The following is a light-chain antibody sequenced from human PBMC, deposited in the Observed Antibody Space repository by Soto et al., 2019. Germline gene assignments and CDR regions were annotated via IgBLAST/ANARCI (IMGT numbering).Light chain of an antibody. J-gene: IGLJ3*02. CDR1: SSDVGGYNY. Sequence: QSALTQPASVSGSAGQSIAISCTGTSSDVGGYNYVSWYQQHPGKAPKLLLSEVSKRPSGVSDRFSGSKSGNTASLTISGLQTQDEADYYCAAWDDNLNVVVFGGGTQLTVL. CDR2: EVS. V-gene: IGLV2-14*01. CDR3: AAWDDNLNVVV.